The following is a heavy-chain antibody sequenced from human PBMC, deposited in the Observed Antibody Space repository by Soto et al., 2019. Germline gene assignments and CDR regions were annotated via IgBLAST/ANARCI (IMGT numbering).Heavy chain of an antibody. J-gene: IGHJ5*02. Sequence: PSETLSLTCAVSGVSISSSNWWSWVRQPPGKGLEWIGEIYHSGSTNYNPSLKSRVTISVDKSKNQFSLKLSSVTAADTAVYYCARGGITTGYNWFDPRGQGTLVTVSS. V-gene: IGHV4-4*02. CDR3: ARGGITTGYNWFDP. CDR2: IYHSGST. D-gene: IGHD3-22*01. CDR1: GVSISSSNW.